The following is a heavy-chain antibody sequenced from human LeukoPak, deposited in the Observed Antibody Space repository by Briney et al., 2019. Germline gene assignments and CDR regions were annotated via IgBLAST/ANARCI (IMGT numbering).Heavy chain of an antibody. D-gene: IGHD2-2*01. CDR2: INPNSDGT. V-gene: IGHV1-2*02. J-gene: IGHJ5*02. CDR3: ARDPGYCSSTSCYGSNWFDP. Sequence: ASVKVSCKASGYTFTGYYMHWVRQAPGQGLEWMGWINPNSDGTNYAQKFQGRVTMTRDTSISTAYMELSRLRSDDTAVYYCARDPGYCSSTSCYGSNWFDPWGQGTLVTVSS. CDR1: GYTFTGYY.